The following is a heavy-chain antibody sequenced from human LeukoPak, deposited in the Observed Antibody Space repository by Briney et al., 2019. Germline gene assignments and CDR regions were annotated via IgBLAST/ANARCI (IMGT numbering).Heavy chain of an antibody. V-gene: IGHV3-30*09. Sequence: GGSLRLSCADSRFAFRNNAIHWVRQAPGKGLEWVAVISYDETKKYYADSVKGRFAISRDISKNTVFLQMSSLRAEDTAVYYCAKAFSCSGTTCNDRWGYYYYAMDVWGQGTTVTVSS. CDR1: RFAFRNNA. CDR2: ISYDETKK. CDR3: AKAFSCSGTTCNDRWGYYYYAMDV. J-gene: IGHJ6*02. D-gene: IGHD1-14*01.